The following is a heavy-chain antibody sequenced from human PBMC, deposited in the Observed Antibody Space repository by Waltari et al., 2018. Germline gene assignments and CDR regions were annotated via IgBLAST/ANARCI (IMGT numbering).Heavy chain of an antibody. Sequence: EVQMVESGGGLVKPGGSLRVSCAASGFSFTKAWMNWVRQGPGKGLEGVARIKSRADGETTEYAAPVKGRFAISRDDSKNTLYLQMNSLKTEDTAVYFCTTEGGSTWPMYWGQGTLVTVSS. J-gene: IGHJ4*02. D-gene: IGHD6-13*01. CDR2: IKSRADGETT. CDR3: TTEGGSTWPMY. CDR1: GFSFTKAW. V-gene: IGHV3-15*01.